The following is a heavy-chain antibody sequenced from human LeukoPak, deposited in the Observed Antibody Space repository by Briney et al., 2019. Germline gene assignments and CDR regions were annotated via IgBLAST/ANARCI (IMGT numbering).Heavy chain of an antibody. CDR1: GFTFSSYG. J-gene: IGHJ5*02. CDR3: AKDRVDYSNWFDH. D-gene: IGHD4-11*01. Sequence: GGSLRLSCAASGFTFSSYGMHWVRQAPGKGLEWVAFIRYDGSNKYYADSVKGRFTISRDNSKNTLYLQMNSLRAEDTAVYYCAKDRVDYSNWFDHWGQGTLVTVSS. CDR2: IRYDGSNK. V-gene: IGHV3-30*02.